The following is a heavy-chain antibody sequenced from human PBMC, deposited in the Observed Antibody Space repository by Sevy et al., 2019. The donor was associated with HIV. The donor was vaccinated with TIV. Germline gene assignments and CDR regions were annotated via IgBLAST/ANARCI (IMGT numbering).Heavy chain of an antibody. CDR3: VRGGVGGYSYSLDS. Sequence: GGSLRLSCAASGFTFSTYWMSWVRQAPGKGLEWVVTMKQDGSEKDYVDSVKGRFTISRDNAKNSLYLQMNSLRGEDTAVYYCVRGGVGGYSYSLDSWGQGTLVTVSS. V-gene: IGHV3-7*01. J-gene: IGHJ4*02. CDR1: GFTFSTYW. CDR2: MKQDGSEK. D-gene: IGHD5-18*01.